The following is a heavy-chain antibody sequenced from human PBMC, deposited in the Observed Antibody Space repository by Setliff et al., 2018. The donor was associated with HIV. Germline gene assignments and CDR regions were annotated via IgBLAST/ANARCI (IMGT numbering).Heavy chain of an antibody. CDR3: ARQFSNSFDS. D-gene: IGHD7-27*01. J-gene: IGHJ4*02. Sequence: ASVKVSCKASGYTFIDFFIHWVRQAPGQGPEWRGWISPYDLSERTSQRFRGRVTMTRDTSINAAYLDLSGLTSDDTAFYYCARQFSNSFDSWGQGTRVTVS. CDR2: ISPYDLSE. V-gene: IGHV1-2*02. CDR1: GYTFIDFF.